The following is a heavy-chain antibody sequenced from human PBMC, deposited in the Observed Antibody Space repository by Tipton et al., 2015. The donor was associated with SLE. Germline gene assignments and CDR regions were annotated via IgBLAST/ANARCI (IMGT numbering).Heavy chain of an antibody. CDR1: GGSFSGYY. CDR3: ARGPFDI. CDR2: INRSGST. V-gene: IGHV4-34*01. Sequence: TLSLTCAVFGGSFSGYYWTWIRQSPGKGLEWIGEINRSGSTKYNPSLKSRVTISVDTSKNQFSLNLTSVTAADTAVYYCARGPFDIWGQGTMATVSS. J-gene: IGHJ3*02.